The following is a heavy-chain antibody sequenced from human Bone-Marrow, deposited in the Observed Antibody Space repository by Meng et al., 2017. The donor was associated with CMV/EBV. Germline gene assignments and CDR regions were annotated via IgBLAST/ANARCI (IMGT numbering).Heavy chain of an antibody. J-gene: IGHJ4*02. CDR3: ARSSGGSTYFDY. CDR2: IDWDDDK. Sequence: SGPTLVKPTQILTLTCTFSGFSLGTSGMRVSWIRQPPGKALEWLARIDWDDDKFYSTSLKSRLSISKDTFKNQVVLTMTNMDPVDTATYHCARSSGGSTYFDYWGQGTLVTVSS. CDR1: GFSLGTSGMR. V-gene: IGHV2-70D*14. D-gene: IGHD6-13*01.